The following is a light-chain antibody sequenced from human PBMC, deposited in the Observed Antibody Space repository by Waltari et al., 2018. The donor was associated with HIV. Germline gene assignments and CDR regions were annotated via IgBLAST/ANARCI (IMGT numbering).Light chain of an antibody. CDR1: QSVSSN. V-gene: IGKV3-15*01. J-gene: IGKJ1*01. Sequence: EIVLTQSPVSLSLSPGDRATLSCRASQSVSSNLAWYQQKPGQAPSLLLYGASTRATGIPARCSGSGSGTEFTLTIDSLQPDDFTLYYCQQYNNWPRTFGQGTKVEI. CDR2: GAS. CDR3: QQYNNWPRT.